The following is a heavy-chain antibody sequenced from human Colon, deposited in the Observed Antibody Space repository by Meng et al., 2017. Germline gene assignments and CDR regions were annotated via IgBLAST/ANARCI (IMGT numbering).Heavy chain of an antibody. J-gene: IGHJ4*02. CDR1: GASVRSPDHQ. V-gene: IGHV4-61*08. Sequence: GQLQEPGPGLGGPSETLSLICAVSGASVRSPDHQWGWVRQPPGKGLEWIGYARIDYANTNYNPSLKSRVNVSLDTSKNQFSLNVRSVTAADTAVYYCARDYWGSLDFWGQGILVTVSS. D-gene: IGHD3-16*01. CDR2: ARIDYANT. CDR3: ARDYWGSLDF.